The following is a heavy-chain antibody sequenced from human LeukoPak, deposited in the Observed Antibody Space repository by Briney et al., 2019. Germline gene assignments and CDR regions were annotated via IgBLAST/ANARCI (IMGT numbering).Heavy chain of an antibody. CDR3: AKDRREYTV. J-gene: IGHJ4*02. CDR2: INSDGRST. CDR1: GFTFSQYW. D-gene: IGHD6-6*01. Sequence: GGSLRLSCAASGFTFSQYWMHWVRQVPGKGPVCVSGINSDGRSTYYAGFVKGRFTISRDNSKNTLYLQMNSLRAEDTAVYYCAKDRREYTVWGQGTLVTVSS. V-gene: IGHV3-74*01.